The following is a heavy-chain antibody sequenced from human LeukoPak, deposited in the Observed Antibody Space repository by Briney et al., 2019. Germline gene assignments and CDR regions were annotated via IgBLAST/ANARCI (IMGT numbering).Heavy chain of an antibody. Sequence: GASVKVSCKASGGTFSSYAISWVRQAPGQGLEWMGWINTNTGNPTYAQGFTGRFVFSLDTSVSTAYLQISSLKAEDTAVYYCARGYYDHRHNWFDPWGQGTLVTVSS. CDR2: INTNTGNP. J-gene: IGHJ5*02. CDR3: ARGYYDHRHNWFDP. V-gene: IGHV7-4-1*02. D-gene: IGHD3-22*01. CDR1: GGTFSSYA.